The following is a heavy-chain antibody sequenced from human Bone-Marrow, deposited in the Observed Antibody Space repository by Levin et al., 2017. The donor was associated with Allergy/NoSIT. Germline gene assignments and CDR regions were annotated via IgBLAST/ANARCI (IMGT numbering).Heavy chain of an antibody. Sequence: PGGSLRLSCAASGFTFSSYSMNWVREAPGKGLEWVSSISSSSSYIYYADSVKGRFTISRDNAKNSLYLQMNSLRAEDTAVYYCARGDPTLPYYYYYMDVWGKGTTVTVSS. CDR2: ISSSSSYI. D-gene: IGHD3-16*01. CDR1: GFTFSSYS. V-gene: IGHV3-21*01. J-gene: IGHJ6*03. CDR3: ARGDPTLPYYYYYMDV.